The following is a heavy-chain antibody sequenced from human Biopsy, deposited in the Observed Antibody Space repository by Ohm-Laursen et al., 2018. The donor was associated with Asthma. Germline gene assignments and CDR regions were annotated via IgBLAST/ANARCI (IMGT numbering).Heavy chain of an antibody. Sequence: SLRLSCSASGFNFSYYSMIWVRQAPGKGLEWVAVISYDGSNKYYADSVKGRFTISRDNSENTLYLQMNSLRAEDTAVYYCASQSSGPDFWSGYYYFNYWGQGTLVTVSS. CDR2: ISYDGSNK. J-gene: IGHJ4*02. V-gene: IGHV3-30*03. CDR1: GFNFSYYS. CDR3: ASQSSGPDFWSGYYYFNY. D-gene: IGHD3-3*01.